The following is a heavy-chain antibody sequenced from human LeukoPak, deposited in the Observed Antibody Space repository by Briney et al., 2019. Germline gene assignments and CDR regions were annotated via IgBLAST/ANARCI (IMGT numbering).Heavy chain of an antibody. V-gene: IGHV3-30*18. CDR3: AKDHSGYDSH. CDR1: GFTFSTYG. D-gene: IGHD5-12*01. CDR2: ISYDGSDK. J-gene: IGHJ4*02. Sequence: GGSLRLSCAASGFTFSTYGMHWVRQAPGKGLEWVAVISYDGSDKYYADSGKGRFTISRDNSKNTLYLQMNSLRAEDTAVYYCAKDHSGYDSHWGQGTLVTVSS.